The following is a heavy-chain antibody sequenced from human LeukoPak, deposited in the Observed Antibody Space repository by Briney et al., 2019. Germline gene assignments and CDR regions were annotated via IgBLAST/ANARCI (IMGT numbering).Heavy chain of an antibody. CDR3: AKDTPTQVVPAAI. J-gene: IGHJ4*02. Sequence: GGSLRLSCAASGFTFSSYALGGVGQAPGKGWEWVSAISGSGGSTYYADSVKGRFTISRDNSKNTLYLQMNSLRAEDTAVYYCAKDTPTQVVPAAIWGQGTLVTVSS. CDR1: GFTFSSYA. CDR2: ISGSGGST. V-gene: IGHV3-23*01. D-gene: IGHD2-2*01.